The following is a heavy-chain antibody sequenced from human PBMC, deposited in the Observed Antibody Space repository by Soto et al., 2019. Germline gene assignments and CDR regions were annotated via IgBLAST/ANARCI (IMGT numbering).Heavy chain of an antibody. D-gene: IGHD6-13*01. V-gene: IGHV3-30*18. J-gene: IGHJ5*02. CDR2: ISYDGSNK. CDR1: GFTFSSYG. CDR3: AKDLIAAAGTGNWFDP. Sequence: QVQLVESGGGVVQPGRSLRLSCAASGFTFSSYGMHWVRQAPGKGLEWVAVISYDGSNKYYADSVKGRFTISRDNSKNTLYLQMNGLRAEDTAVYYCAKDLIAAAGTGNWFDPWGQGTLVTVSS.